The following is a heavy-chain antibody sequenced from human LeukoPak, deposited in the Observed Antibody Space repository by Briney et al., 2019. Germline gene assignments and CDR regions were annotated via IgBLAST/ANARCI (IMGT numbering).Heavy chain of an antibody. V-gene: IGHV1-69*01. CDR2: IIPIFGTA. CDR3: ARGYYGSGMRAYYYYYMDV. CDR1: GGTFSSYA. Sequence: SVKVSCKASGGTFSSYAISWVRQAPGQGLEWMGGIIPIFGTANYAQKFQGRVTITADESTSTAYMELGSLRSEDTAVYYCARGYYGSGMRAYYYYYMDVWGKGTTVTVSS. D-gene: IGHD3-10*01. J-gene: IGHJ6*03.